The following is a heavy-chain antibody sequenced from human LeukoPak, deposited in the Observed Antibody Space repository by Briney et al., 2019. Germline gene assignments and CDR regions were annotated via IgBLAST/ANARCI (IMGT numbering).Heavy chain of an antibody. CDR2: MSGSSGTI. Sequence: GGSLRLSCAASGFTFSSYSLNWVRQAPGKGLEWLSYMSGSSGTIYYADSVKGRFTISRDNAKNSLYLQMSSLRDVDTAVYYCATEVPAASHATFDYWGQGTLVTVSS. V-gene: IGHV3-48*02. D-gene: IGHD2-2*01. J-gene: IGHJ4*02. CDR1: GFTFSSYS. CDR3: ATEVPAASHATFDY.